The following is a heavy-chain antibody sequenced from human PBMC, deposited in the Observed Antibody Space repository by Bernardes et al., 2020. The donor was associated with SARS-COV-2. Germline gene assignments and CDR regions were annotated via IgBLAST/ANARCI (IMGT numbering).Heavy chain of an antibody. V-gene: IGHV6-1*01. CDR1: GDSVSSNSAA. D-gene: IGHD3-10*01. CDR3: ARVYYYGSGSYYWYFDY. J-gene: IGHJ4*02. CDR2: TYYRSKWYN. Sequence: SQTLSLTCAISGDSVSSNSAAWNWIRQSPSRGLEWLGRTYYRSKWYNDYAVSVKSRITINPDTSKNQFSLQLNSVTPEDTAVYYCARVYYYGSGSYYWYFDYWGQGTLVTVSS.